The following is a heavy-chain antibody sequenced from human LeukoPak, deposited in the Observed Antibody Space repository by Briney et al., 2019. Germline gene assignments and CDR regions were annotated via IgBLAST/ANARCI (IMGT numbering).Heavy chain of an antibody. CDR1: GFTFSSYS. CDR3: ARDGGWYYFDY. J-gene: IGHJ4*02. V-gene: IGHV3-21*01. CDR2: ISSSSSYI. Sequence: GGSLRFSCAASGFTFSSYSMNWVRQAPGKGLEWVSSISSSSSYIYYADSVKGRFTISRDNAKNSLYLQMNSLRAEDTAVYYCARDGGWYYFDYWGQGTLVTVSS. D-gene: IGHD6-19*01.